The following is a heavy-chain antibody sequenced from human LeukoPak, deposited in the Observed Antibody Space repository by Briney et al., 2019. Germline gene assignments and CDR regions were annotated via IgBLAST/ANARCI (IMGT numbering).Heavy chain of an antibody. CDR1: GGTFSSYA. D-gene: IGHD5-12*01. Sequence: GASVKVSCKASGGTFSSYAISWVRQAPGQGLEWMGGIIPIFGTANYAQKFQGRVTITADESTSTAYMELSSLRSEDTAVYYCAKPTSVGYGGYEQSYYYYGMDVWGQGTTVTVSS. V-gene: IGHV1-69*13. J-gene: IGHJ6*02. CDR3: AKPTSVGYGGYEQSYYYYGMDV. CDR2: IIPIFGTA.